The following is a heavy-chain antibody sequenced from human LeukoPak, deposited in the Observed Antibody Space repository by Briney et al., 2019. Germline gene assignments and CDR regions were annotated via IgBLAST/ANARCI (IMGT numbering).Heavy chain of an antibody. CDR3: ARFAEKKLGRTWFDP. CDR2: INPNSGGT. V-gene: IGHV1-2*04. Sequence: ASVKVSCKASGYTFTRYYMQWVRQAPGQGVEWRGWINPNSGGTNYAQKFQGWVTMTRDKYIRTEYLELRRLRYEDPDVYYCARFAEKKLGRTWFDPWGEGTVVSVPS. J-gene: IGHJ5*02. D-gene: IGHD6-13*01. CDR1: GYTFTRYY.